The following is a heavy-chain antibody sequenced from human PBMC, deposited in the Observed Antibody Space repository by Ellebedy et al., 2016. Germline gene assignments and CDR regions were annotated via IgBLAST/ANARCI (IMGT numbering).Heavy chain of an antibody. CDR2: ISGDGYTT. CDR3: RHGHYADY. V-gene: IGHV3-23*01. J-gene: IGHJ4*02. D-gene: IGHD3/OR15-3a*01. CDR1: GLAFRNFF. Sequence: GGSLRLXCSTSGLAFRNFFMSWVRQTPGKGLEWVSTISGDGYTTYFADSVKGRFSISRDNSRNTVYLQMNDLRVEDTALYYCRHGHYADYWGQGTLVTVSS.